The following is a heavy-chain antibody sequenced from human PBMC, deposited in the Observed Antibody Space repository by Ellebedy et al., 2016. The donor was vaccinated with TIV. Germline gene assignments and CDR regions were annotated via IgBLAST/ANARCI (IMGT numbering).Heavy chain of an antibody. V-gene: IGHV4-31*03. CDR1: GGSISSGNSY. Sequence: SETLSLTCTVSGGSISSGNSYWSWIRQHPGEGLEWIGHIHFSGSTYYNPSLKSRVTISVDTSKNRFSLNLSSVTAADTAVFYCARYPDTAMVTTVYYFDYWGQGTLVTVSS. J-gene: IGHJ4*02. D-gene: IGHD5-18*01. CDR2: IHFSGST. CDR3: ARYPDTAMVTTVYYFDY.